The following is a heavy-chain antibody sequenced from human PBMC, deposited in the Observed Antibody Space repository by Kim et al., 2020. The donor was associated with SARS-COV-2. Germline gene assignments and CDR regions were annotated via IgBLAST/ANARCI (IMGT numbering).Heavy chain of an antibody. Sequence: SETLSLTCAVYGGSFSGYYWSWIRQPPGKGLEWIGEINHSGSTNYNPSLKSRVTISVDTSKNQFSLKLSSVTAADTAVYYCARGRRRSRSHYIPDFDYWGQGTLVTVSS. J-gene: IGHJ4*02. V-gene: IGHV4-34*01. CDR3: ARGRRRSRSHYIPDFDY. CDR2: INHSGST. D-gene: IGHD2-15*01. CDR1: GGSFSGYY.